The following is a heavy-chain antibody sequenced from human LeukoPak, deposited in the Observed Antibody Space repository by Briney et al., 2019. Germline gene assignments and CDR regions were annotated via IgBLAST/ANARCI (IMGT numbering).Heavy chain of an antibody. CDR3: ATGPADYGDYHY. Sequence: ASVKVSCKVSGYTLTELSMHWVRQAPGKGLEWMGGFDPEDGETIYAQKFQGRVTMTVDTSTDTAYMELSSLRSEDTAVYYCATGPADYGDYHYWGQGTLVTVSS. J-gene: IGHJ4*02. CDR2: FDPEDGET. CDR1: GYTLTELS. D-gene: IGHD4-17*01. V-gene: IGHV1-24*01.